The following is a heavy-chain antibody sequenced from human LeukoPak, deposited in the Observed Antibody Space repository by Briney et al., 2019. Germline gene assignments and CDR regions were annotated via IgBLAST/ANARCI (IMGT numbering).Heavy chain of an antibody. CDR2: ISTSSKYI. CDR1: GFTFSSYW. CDR3: ARGVTMVRGFDS. D-gene: IGHD3-10*01. Sequence: TGGSLRLSCAASGFTFSSYWMSWVRQAPGKGLEWVSSISTSSKYIYYADSVKGRFTISRDNGKNSLYLQMNSLRAEDTAVYYCARGVTMVRGFDSWGPGTQVTVSS. V-gene: IGHV3-21*01. J-gene: IGHJ4*02.